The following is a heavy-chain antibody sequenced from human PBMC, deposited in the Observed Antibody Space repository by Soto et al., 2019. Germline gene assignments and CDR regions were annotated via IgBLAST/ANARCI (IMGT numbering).Heavy chain of an antibody. Sequence: PGGSLRLSCAASGFTFSSYAMSWVRQAPGKGLEWVSAISGSGGSTYYADSVKGRFTISRDNSKNTLYLQMNSLRAEDTAVYYCAKDVSKAGTTNYFDYWGQGTLVTVSS. J-gene: IGHJ4*02. CDR1: GFTFSSYA. V-gene: IGHV3-23*01. D-gene: IGHD1-1*01. CDR2: ISGSGGST. CDR3: AKDVSKAGTTNYFDY.